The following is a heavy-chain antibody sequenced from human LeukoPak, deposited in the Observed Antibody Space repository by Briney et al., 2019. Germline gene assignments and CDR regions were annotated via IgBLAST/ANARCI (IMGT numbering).Heavy chain of an antibody. CDR1: GYTFTSYY. CDR3: ARDFRKVRYHYGSGSPDY. V-gene: IGHV1-46*01. Sequence: ASVKVSCKASGYTFTSYYMHWVRQAPGQGLEWMGIINPSGGSTSYAQKFQGRVTMTRDTSTSTVYMELSSLRSEDTAVYYCARDFRKVRYHYGSGSPDYWGQGTLVTVSS. J-gene: IGHJ4*02. CDR2: INPSGGST. D-gene: IGHD3-10*01.